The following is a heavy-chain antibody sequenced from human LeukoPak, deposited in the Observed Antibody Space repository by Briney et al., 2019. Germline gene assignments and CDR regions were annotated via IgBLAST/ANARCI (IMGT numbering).Heavy chain of an antibody. CDR3: ARESDYSSGWSPPDY. Sequence: ASVKVSCKASGYTFTDRYIHWVRQAPGQGLEWMGWINPISGATIYAQKFQGRVTVTRDTSISTAYIELTRLRSDDTAVFYCARESDYSSGWSPPDYWGRGTLVTVSS. J-gene: IGHJ4*02. CDR2: INPISGAT. V-gene: IGHV1-2*02. CDR1: GYTFTDRY. D-gene: IGHD6-19*01.